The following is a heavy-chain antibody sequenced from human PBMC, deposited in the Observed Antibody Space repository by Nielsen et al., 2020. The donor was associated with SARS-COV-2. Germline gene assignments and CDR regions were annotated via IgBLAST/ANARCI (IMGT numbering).Heavy chain of an antibody. CDR2: ISSSSSII. CDR1: GFSFRDYY. D-gene: IGHD3-16*01. J-gene: IGHJ4*02. CDR3: ARYRAQGFMGFDY. Sequence: GGSLRLSCAASGFSFRDYYISWIRQAPGKGLEWVSYISSSSSIIYYADSVRGRFTISRDNAKSSLYLQMNSLRAEDTAVYYCARYRAQGFMGFDYWGQGSLVTVSS. V-gene: IGHV3-11*01.